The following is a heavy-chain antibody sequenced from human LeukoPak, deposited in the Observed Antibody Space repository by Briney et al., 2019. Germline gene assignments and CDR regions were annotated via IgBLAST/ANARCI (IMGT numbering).Heavy chain of an antibody. D-gene: IGHD4-11*01. CDR2: VKQDGSAT. CDR1: GFTFSRYW. CDR3: ARDNEYSRDY. J-gene: IGHJ4*02. V-gene: IGHV3-7*05. Sequence: GGSLRLSCAASGFTFSRYWMSWVRQAPGKGLEWLANVKQDGSATFYVDSVKGRFTISRDNAKNSLYLQMNGLRVEDTAVYYCARDNEYSRDYWSQGTLVTVSS.